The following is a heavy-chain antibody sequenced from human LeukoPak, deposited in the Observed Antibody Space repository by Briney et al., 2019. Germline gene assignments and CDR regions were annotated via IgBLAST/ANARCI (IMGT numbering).Heavy chain of an antibody. V-gene: IGHV3-7*01. D-gene: IGHD3-22*01. CDR1: GFTFSSYW. CDR3: ARAYYDSSGYWSTPKFVNFDY. Sequence: PGGSLRLSCAASGFTFSSYWMSWVRQAPGKGLEWVANIKQDGSDKFYVDSVKGRFTISRDNAKNSLYLQMDSLRAEDTAVYYCARAYYDSSGYWSTPKFVNFDYWGQGTLVTVSS. J-gene: IGHJ4*02. CDR2: IKQDGSDK.